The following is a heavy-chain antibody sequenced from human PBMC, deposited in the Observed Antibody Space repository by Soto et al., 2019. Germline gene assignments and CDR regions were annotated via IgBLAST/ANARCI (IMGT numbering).Heavy chain of an antibody. Sequence: GGSLRLSCAASGFTFSSYSMNWVRQAPGKGLEWVSSISSSSSYIYYADSVKGRFTISRDNAKNSLYLQMNSLRAEDTAVYYCARDGGSGYDSYTVLSLWGQGTLVTVSS. CDR3: ARDGGSGYDSYTVLSL. D-gene: IGHD5-12*01. CDR2: ISSSSSYI. CDR1: GFTFSSYS. J-gene: IGHJ4*02. V-gene: IGHV3-21*01.